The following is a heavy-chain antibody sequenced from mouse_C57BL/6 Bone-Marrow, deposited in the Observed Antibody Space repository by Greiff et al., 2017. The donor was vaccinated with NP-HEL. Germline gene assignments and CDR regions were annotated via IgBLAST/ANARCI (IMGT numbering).Heavy chain of an antibody. CDR3: AIGPFAY. Sequence: QVQLQQSGAELAKPGASVKLSCKASGYTFTSYWMHWVKQRPGQGLEWIGYINPSSGYTKYNQKFKDKATLTVDKSSSTAYMQLSSLTSEDSAVYYCAIGPFAYWGQGTLVTVSA. CDR1: GYTFTSYW. V-gene: IGHV1-7*01. J-gene: IGHJ3*01. CDR2: INPSSGYT.